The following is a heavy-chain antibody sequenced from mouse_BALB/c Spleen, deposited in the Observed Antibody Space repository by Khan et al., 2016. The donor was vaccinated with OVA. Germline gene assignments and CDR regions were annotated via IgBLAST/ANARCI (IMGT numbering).Heavy chain of an antibody. CDR2: ISYSGDT. CDR1: GYSITSDYA. CDR3: ASLMIYYVGGNYEGYNVDW. J-gene: IGHJ2*01. V-gene: IGHV3-2*02. Sequence: VQLKESGPGLVKPSQSLSLTCTVTGYSITSDYARNWIRQFPGNKLEWMGYISYSGDTSYYPFLKSLISITRDTTKNQFFPKLNSATDEDTTTYYCASLMIYYVGGNYEGYNVDWWGRGSTLAVSS. D-gene: IGHD2-1*01.